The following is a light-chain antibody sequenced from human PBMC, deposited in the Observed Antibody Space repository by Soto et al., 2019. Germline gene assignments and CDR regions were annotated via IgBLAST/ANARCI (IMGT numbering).Light chain of an antibody. Sequence: DFPWTQSPSLLSASVGDRITITCRASQGIKSFLAWFQQKPFKSPNLLIFSASSLQSGVPSRFSGSGSGTDFTLTITSLQPEDLATYYCQQNHRTPLTFGGGSKV. J-gene: IGKJ4*01. CDR3: QQNHRTPLT. V-gene: IGKV1-9*01. CDR2: SAS. CDR1: QGIKSF.